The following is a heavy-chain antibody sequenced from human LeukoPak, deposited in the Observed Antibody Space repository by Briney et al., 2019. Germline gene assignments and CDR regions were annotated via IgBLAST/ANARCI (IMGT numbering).Heavy chain of an antibody. CDR1: GFIVSDKY. D-gene: IGHD2-15*01. V-gene: IGHV3-53*01. CDR2: IYSGGGT. Sequence: GGSLRLSCAAAGFIVSDKYMSWVRQPPGKGLEWVSIIYSGGGTYYADSVKGRFTISRDNSKNTLYLQMNSLRAEDTAVYYCARDLVVVVAATPDGSRAFDIWGQGTMVTVSS. J-gene: IGHJ3*02. CDR3: ARDLVVVVAATPDGSRAFDI.